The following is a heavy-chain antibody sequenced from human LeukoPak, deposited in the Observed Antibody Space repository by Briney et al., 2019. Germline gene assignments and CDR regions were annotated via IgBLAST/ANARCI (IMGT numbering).Heavy chain of an antibody. Sequence: GGSLRLSCAASGFTFSSYSMNWVRQAPGKGLEWVSSISSSSSYIYYADSVKGRFTISRDNAKNSLYLQMNSLRAEDTAVYYCARGPLSGPFFDYWGQGTLVTVSS. CDR1: GFTFSSYS. D-gene: IGHD3-10*01. V-gene: IGHV3-21*01. CDR2: ISSSSSYI. CDR3: ARGPLSGPFFDY. J-gene: IGHJ4*02.